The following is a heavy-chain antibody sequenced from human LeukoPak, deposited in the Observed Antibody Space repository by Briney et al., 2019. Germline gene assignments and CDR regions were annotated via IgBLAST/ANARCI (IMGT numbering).Heavy chain of an antibody. J-gene: IGHJ4*02. D-gene: IGHD3-3*02. CDR2: ISGSGGST. CDR3: AKGLLDPNLVLDY. Sequence: GGSLRLSCAASGFTFSSYAMSWVRQAPGKGLEWVSAISGSGGSTYYADSVKGRFTISRDNSKNTLYLQLNSLRAEDTAVYFCAKGLLDPNLVLDYWGQGTLVTVSS. CDR1: GFTFSSYA. V-gene: IGHV3-23*01.